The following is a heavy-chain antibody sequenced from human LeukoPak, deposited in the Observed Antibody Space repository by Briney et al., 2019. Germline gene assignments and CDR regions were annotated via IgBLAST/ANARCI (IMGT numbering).Heavy chain of an antibody. D-gene: IGHD6-13*01. CDR1: GFTFSTYG. Sequence: GGSLRLSCAASGFTFSTYGIHWVRQAPGKGLEWVSVISYDGNNKYYADSVKGRFTICRDNSKNTLYLQMNSLRAEDTAVYYCAKGGQQLDEYYFDYWGQGTLVTVSS. CDR3: AKGGQQLDEYYFDY. J-gene: IGHJ4*02. CDR2: ISYDGNNK. V-gene: IGHV3-30*18.